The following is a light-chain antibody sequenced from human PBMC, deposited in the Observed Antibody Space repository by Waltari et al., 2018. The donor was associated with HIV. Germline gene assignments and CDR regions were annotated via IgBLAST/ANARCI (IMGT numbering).Light chain of an antibody. CDR1: ESLTHSDGKTY. Sequence: ALIEAPLPRSDTAGQQVAISAKSRESLTHSDGKTYLYWYLQRPGKPPQLLIYQVSTRFSGVPDRFSGSGTWPFFTLRISRVEPEDAGTYYCMQSLQLPPTFGQGTRLDIK. V-gene: IGKV2D-29*01. CDR2: QVS. CDR3: MQSLQLPPT. J-gene: IGKJ2*01.